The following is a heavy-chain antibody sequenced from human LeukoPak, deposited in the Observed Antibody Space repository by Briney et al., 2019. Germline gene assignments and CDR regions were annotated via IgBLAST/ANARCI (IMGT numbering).Heavy chain of an antibody. CDR2: VFYSGGT. D-gene: IGHD4-17*01. Sequence: SETLSLTCTVSGGSISSYYWSWIRQPPGKGLEWIGYVFYSGGTDHNPSLKSRLTISVDTSKNQFSLKLSSVTAADTAVYYCARTRGVPYGDYLNDSWGQGTLVTVSS. V-gene: IGHV4-59*01. CDR3: ARTRGVPYGDYLNDS. J-gene: IGHJ5*01. CDR1: GGSISSYY.